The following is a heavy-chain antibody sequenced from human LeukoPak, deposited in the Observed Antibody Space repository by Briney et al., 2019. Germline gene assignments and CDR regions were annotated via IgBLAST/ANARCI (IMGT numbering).Heavy chain of an antibody. J-gene: IGHJ6*03. CDR1: GFTFSSYW. CDR3: AREGYDFWGVYMDV. Sequence: PGGSLRLSCAASGFTFSSYWMSWVRQAPGKGLEWVANIKQDGSEKYYVDSVKGRFTISRDNAKNSLYLQMNSLRAEDTAVYYCAREGYDFWGVYMDVWGKGTTVTVSS. D-gene: IGHD3-3*01. CDR2: IKQDGSEK. V-gene: IGHV3-7*01.